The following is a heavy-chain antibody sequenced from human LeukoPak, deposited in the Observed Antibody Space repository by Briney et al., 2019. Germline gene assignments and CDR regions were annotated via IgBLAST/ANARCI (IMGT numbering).Heavy chain of an antibody. D-gene: IGHD6-13*01. J-gene: IGHJ4*02. CDR1: GYTFTSYY. CDR3: ARDLHTTGYSSSWHLGDY. CDR2: INPSGGST. Sequence: APVKVSCKASGYTFTSYYMHWVRQAPGQGLEWMGIINPSGGSTSYAQKFQGRVTMTRDTSTSTVYMELSSLRSEDTAVYYCARDLHTTGYSSSWHLGDYWGQGTLVTVSS. V-gene: IGHV1-46*01.